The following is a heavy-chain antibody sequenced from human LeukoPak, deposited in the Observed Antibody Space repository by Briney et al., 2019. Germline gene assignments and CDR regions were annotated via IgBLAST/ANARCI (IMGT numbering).Heavy chain of an antibody. J-gene: IGHJ4*02. CDR2: ISPYIGNT. CDR3: ARVPPHHRDFDY. CDR1: GYTFTKYD. V-gene: IGHV1-18*01. Sequence: ASVKVSCKASGYTFTKYDIHWVRQAPGQRLEWMGWISPYIGNTYYSQKLQGRVTMTTDTPTTTAYMELRSLRSDDTGVYYCARVPPHHRDFDYWGQGTLVTVSS. D-gene: IGHD1-14*01.